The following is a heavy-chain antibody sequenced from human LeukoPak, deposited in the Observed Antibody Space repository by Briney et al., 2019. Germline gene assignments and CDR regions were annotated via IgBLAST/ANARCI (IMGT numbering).Heavy chain of an antibody. V-gene: IGHV3-23*01. CDR3: AKMGGRDDFWSGYYPNPYYYMDV. J-gene: IGHJ6*03. D-gene: IGHD3-3*01. Sequence: PGGSLRLSCAASGFTFSSYAMSWVRQAPGKGLEWVSAIRGSGGSTYYADSVKGRFTISRDNSKNTLYLQMNSLRAEDTAVYYCAKMGGRDDFWSGYYPNPYYYMDVWGKGTTVTVSS. CDR1: GFTFSSYA. CDR2: IRGSGGST.